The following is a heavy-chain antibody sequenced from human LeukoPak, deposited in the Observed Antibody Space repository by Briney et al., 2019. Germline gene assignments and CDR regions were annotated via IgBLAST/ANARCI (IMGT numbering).Heavy chain of an antibody. D-gene: IGHD4-17*01. V-gene: IGHV4-39*07. Sequence: SETLSLTCTVSGGSISSSSYYWGWIRQPPGKGLEWIGSIYYSGSTNYNPSLKTRVTISVDTSKNQFSLKLSSVTAADTVVYYCARGCGDYGDYYFDYWGQGTLVTVSS. CDR1: GGSISSSSYY. J-gene: IGHJ4*02. CDR3: ARGCGDYGDYYFDY. CDR2: IYYSGST.